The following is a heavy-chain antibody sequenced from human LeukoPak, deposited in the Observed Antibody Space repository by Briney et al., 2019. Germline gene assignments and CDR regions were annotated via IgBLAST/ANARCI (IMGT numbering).Heavy chain of an antibody. CDR1: EFTFSNYA. CDR3: AKGTPGYSSSWYVGYFDY. J-gene: IGHJ4*02. V-gene: IGHV3-23*01. D-gene: IGHD6-13*01. Sequence: GGSLRLSCAASEFTFSNYAMNWVRQAPGKGLEWVSAISGSGDNTYSAEAVKGRFTISRDNSKNTLYLQMNSLRAEDTAVYYCAKGTPGYSSSWYVGYFDYWGQGTLVTVSS. CDR2: ISGSGDNT.